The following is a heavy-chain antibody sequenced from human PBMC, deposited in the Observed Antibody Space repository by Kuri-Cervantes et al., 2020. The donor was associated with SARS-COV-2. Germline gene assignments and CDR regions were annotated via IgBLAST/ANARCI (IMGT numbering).Heavy chain of an antibody. CDR3: VSRSASLTELYYFDY. CDR1: GYSISSGYY. Sequence: SETLSLTCTVSGYSISSGYYWGWIRQPPGKGLEWIGSIYHSGSTYYNPSLKSRVTISVDTSKNQFSLKLSSVTAADTAVYYCVSRSASLTELYYFDYWGQGTLVTVSS. CDR2: IYHSGST. D-gene: IGHD1-20*01. V-gene: IGHV4-38-2*02. J-gene: IGHJ4*02.